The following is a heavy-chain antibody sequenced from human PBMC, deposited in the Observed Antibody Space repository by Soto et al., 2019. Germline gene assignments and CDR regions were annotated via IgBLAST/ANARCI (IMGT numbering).Heavy chain of an antibody. V-gene: IGHV4-61*01. CDR2: IYYSGST. J-gene: IGHJ5*02. Sequence: SETLSLTCTVSGGSVSSGSYYWSWIRQPPGKGLEWIGYIYYSGSTNYNNSLKSRVTISVDTSKNKFSLKLSSVTAADTAVYNFARAAPTYYDFWSGYYGSWFDPWGQGTLVTVSS. CDR3: ARAAPTYYDFWSGYYGSWFDP. CDR1: GGSVSSGSYY. D-gene: IGHD3-3*01.